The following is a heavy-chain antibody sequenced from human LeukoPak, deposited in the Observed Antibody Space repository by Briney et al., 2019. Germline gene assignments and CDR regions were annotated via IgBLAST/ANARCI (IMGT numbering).Heavy chain of an antibody. D-gene: IGHD2-8*01. CDR1: GFTFSSYA. CDR3: ARGGGYCTNGVCSRFDY. CDR2: INHSGST. J-gene: IGHJ4*02. Sequence: GSLRLSCAASGFTFSSYAMSWVRQAPGKGLEWIGEINHSGSTNYNPSLKSRVTISVDTSKNQFSLKLSSVTAADTAVYYCARGGGYCTNGVCSRFDYWGQGTLVTVSS. V-gene: IGHV4-34*01.